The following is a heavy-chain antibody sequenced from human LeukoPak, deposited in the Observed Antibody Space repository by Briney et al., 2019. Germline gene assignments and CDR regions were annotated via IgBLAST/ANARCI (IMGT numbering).Heavy chain of an antibody. CDR1: GGSISSCDCY. D-gene: IGHD6-13*01. V-gene: IGHV4-39*07. CDR2: IYYSGST. CDR3: ARDPGIAAAGVDY. J-gene: IGHJ4*02. Sequence: KPSETLSLTCTVSGGSISSCDCYWGWIRQPPGKGLEWIGSIYYSGSTHYNPSLKSRVTISVDTSKNQFSLKMTSVTAADTAVYYCARDPGIAAAGVDYWGQGTLVTVSS.